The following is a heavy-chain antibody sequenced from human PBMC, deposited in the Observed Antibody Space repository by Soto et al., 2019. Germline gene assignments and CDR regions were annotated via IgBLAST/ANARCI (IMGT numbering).Heavy chain of an antibody. V-gene: IGHV1-24*01. CDR2: FDPEDGET. J-gene: IGHJ4*02. CDR3: ATGPYGEYPYYFDY. CDR1: GYTLTELS. D-gene: IGHD4-17*01. Sequence: ASVKVSCKVSGYTLTELSMHWVRQAPGKGLEWMGGFDPEDGETIYAQKFQGRVTMIEDTSTDTAYMELSSLRSEDTAVYYCATGPYGEYPYYFDYWGQGTLVTVSS.